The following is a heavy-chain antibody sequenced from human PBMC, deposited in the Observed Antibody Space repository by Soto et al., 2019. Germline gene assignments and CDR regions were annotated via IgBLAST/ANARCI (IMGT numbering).Heavy chain of an antibody. CDR3: ARGEDAFFYYGLDV. V-gene: IGHV4-59*01. J-gene: IGHJ6*02. Sequence: PSETLSLTCTVSGGSITSSYWSWIRRPPGKGLEWIAYIYDTGISGYTPSTSYNPSLKSRVTMSVDMSKSQFSLKLTSVTAADTAVYYCARGEDAFFYYGLDVWGQGITVPVSS. CDR2: IYDTGISGYTPST. CDR1: GGSITSSY.